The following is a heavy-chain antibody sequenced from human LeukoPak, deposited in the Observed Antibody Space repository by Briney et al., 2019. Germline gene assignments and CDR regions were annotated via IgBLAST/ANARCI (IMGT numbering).Heavy chain of an antibody. V-gene: IGHV3-30*18. J-gene: IGHJ4*02. CDR3: AKDNCGGSGGSCYRGFDY. Sequence: PGGSLRLSCAASGFTFSSYGMHWVRQAPGKGLEWVAVISYDGSNKYYADSVKGRFTISRDNSKNTLYLQMNSLRAEDTAVYYCAKDNCGGSGGSCYRGFDYWGQGTLVTVSS. CDR2: ISYDGSNK. D-gene: IGHD2-15*01. CDR1: GFTFSSYG.